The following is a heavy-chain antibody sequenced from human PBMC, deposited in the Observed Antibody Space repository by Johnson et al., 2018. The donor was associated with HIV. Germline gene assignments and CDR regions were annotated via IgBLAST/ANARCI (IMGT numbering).Heavy chain of an antibody. CDR2: IKEDGSEK. CDR3: ARDPELDYFDNRAFDI. D-gene: IGHD3-22*01. V-gene: IGHV3-7*01. J-gene: IGHJ3*02. Sequence: EVQLVESGGGLVQPGGSLRLSCVASGFTFTNYWMSWVRQAPGKGLEWVANIKEDGSEKHYVDSVKARFTISRDNVKNSLYLQMNSLRAEDTAVYYCARDPELDYFDNRAFDIWGQGTMVTVSS. CDR1: GFTFTNYW.